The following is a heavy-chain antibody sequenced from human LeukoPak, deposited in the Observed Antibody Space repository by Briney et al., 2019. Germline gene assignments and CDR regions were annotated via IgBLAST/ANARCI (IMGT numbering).Heavy chain of an antibody. Sequence: SETLSLTCTVSGGSISSSIYFWGWIRQPPGKGLDWIESTYYSGSTYYNPSLKSRVTISLDTSKNQFSLNLSSVTAADTAVYYCARDASPIAAYDYWGQGTLVTVSS. CDR3: ARDASPIAAYDY. D-gene: IGHD6-6*01. V-gene: IGHV4-39*07. CDR2: TYYSGST. J-gene: IGHJ4*02. CDR1: GGSISSSIYF.